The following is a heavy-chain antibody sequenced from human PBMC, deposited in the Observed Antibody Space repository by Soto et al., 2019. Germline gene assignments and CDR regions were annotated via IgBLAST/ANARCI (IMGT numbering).Heavy chain of an antibody. CDR3: ARTYSWGSGRGRSMDV. CDR2: IYDSGNT. V-gene: IGHV4-61*01. J-gene: IGHJ6*02. Sequence: SETLSLTCTVSGGSVSSGSFYWGWIRQPPGKGLEWIGYIYDSGNTNYNPSLKSRVTILVYTSKNQFSLKLSCVTAADTAMYYCARTYSWGSGRGRSMDVWGQGTTVTVSS. CDR1: GGSVSSGSFY. D-gene: IGHD3-10*01.